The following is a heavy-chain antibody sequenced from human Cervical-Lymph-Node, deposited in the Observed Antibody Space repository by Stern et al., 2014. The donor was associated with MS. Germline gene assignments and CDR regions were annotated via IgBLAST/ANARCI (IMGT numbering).Heavy chain of an antibody. Sequence: QLVQSGAELIRPGESLKISCKGSGYTFSIYWIAWVRQMPGKDLEWMGIIYPGDSDTRYRPYFQGQVTMSADKSTRTAYLQWSSLNASDTAMYFCARQTTAWASDVWGQGTLVTVSS. D-gene: IGHD1-14*01. CDR2: IYPGDSDT. V-gene: IGHV5-51*01. CDR3: ARQTTAWASDV. J-gene: IGHJ4*02. CDR1: GYTFSIYW.